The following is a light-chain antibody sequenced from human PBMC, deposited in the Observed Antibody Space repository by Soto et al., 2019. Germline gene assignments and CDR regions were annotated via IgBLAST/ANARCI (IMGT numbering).Light chain of an antibody. Sequence: QSVLTQPRSVSGSPGQSVTISCTGTSSDVGGYNYVSWYQQYPGKAPKLMIYDVIKRPSGVPDRFSGSKSANTASLTISGLQAEDEADYYCCSYAGSHIIFGEGTQLTVL. J-gene: IGLJ2*01. CDR3: CSYAGSHII. CDR2: DVI. V-gene: IGLV2-11*01. CDR1: SSDVGGYNY.